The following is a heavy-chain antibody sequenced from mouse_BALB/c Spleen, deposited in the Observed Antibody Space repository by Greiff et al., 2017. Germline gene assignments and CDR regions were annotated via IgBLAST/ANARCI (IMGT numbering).Heavy chain of an antibody. CDR2: ISSGSSTI. D-gene: IGHD2-3*01. Sequence: EVMLVESGGGLVQPGGSRKLSCAASGFTFSSFGMHWVRQAPEKGLEWVAYISSGSSTIYYADTVKGRFTISIDNPKNTLFLQMTSLRSEDTAMYYCARQIDGYYGNYYAMDYWGQGTSVTVSS. CDR3: ARQIDGYYGNYYAMDY. CDR1: GFTFSSFG. J-gene: IGHJ4*01. V-gene: IGHV5-17*02.